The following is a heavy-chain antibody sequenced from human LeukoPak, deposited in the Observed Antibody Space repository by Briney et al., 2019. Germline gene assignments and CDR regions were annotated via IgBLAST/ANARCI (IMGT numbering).Heavy chain of an antibody. CDR3: ARDNGWSADF. CDR2: INSDGSWT. V-gene: IGHV3-74*01. D-gene: IGHD2-15*01. Sequence: GGSLRLSCAASGTYWMHWVRQAPGKGLVWVSHINSDGSWTGYADSVKGRFTISKDNAKNTVSLQMNNLRAEDTAVYYCARDNGWSADFWGQGTLVTVSS. CDR1: GTYW. J-gene: IGHJ4*02.